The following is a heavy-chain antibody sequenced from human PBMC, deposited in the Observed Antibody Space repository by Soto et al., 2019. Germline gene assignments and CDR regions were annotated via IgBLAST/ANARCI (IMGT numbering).Heavy chain of an antibody. CDR2: IYNSGNT. J-gene: IGHJ5*02. CDR1: GGSISSGFYS. Sequence: PSETLSLTCAVSGGSISSGFYSWSWIRQPPGQGLEWIGYIYNSGNTYYNPSLMSRVTISVDRSQNHFSLKLTSVTAADTAVYYCARGSDGVWNWFDPWGPGTQVTASS. CDR3: ARGSDGVWNWFDP. D-gene: IGHD2-21*02. V-gene: IGHV4-30-2*01.